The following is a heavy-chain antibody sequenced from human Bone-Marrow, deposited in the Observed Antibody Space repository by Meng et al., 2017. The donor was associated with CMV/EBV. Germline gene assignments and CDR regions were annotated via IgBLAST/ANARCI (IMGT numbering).Heavy chain of an antibody. V-gene: IGHV3-7*01. J-gene: IGHJ4*02. CDR3: ARDTYGSPLPGVNFDY. CDR2: IKQDGSER. Sequence: GESLKISCAASGFTLSNYWMTWVRQAPGMGLEWVANIKQDGSERYYVDSVRGRFSISRDNAQNSLSLQMNSLRAEDTAVYYCARDTYGSPLPGVNFDYWGQGALVTVSS. CDR1: GFTLSNYW. D-gene: IGHD3-10*01.